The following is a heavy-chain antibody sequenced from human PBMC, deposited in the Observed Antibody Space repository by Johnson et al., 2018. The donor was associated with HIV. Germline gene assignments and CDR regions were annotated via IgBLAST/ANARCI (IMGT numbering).Heavy chain of an antibody. CDR2: IKSKTDGGTT. Sequence: VQLVESGGGLVKPGGSLSLSCAASGFTFNNAWMSWVRQAPGKGLEWVGRIKSKTDGGTTDYAAPVKGRITISRKDSKKTLYLQRKSLKTEDTAVYYCTTGELWNGYYLHDAFDIWGQGTMVTVSS. V-gene: IGHV3-15*01. J-gene: IGHJ3*02. D-gene: IGHD3-3*01. CDR3: TTGELWNGYYLHDAFDI. CDR1: GFTFNNAW.